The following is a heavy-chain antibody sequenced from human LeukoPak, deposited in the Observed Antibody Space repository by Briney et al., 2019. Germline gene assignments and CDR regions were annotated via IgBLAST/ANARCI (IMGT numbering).Heavy chain of an antibody. V-gene: IGHV1-69*06. CDR1: GGTFSSYA. Sequence: SVKVSCKASGGTFSSYAISWVRQAPGQGLEWMGGIIPIFGTAIYAQKFQGRVTMTEDTSTDTAYMELSSLRSEDTAVHYCARTYSNSSPFDYWGQGTLVPVSS. CDR3: ARTYSNSSPFDY. CDR2: IIPIFGTA. D-gene: IGHD6-6*01. J-gene: IGHJ4*02.